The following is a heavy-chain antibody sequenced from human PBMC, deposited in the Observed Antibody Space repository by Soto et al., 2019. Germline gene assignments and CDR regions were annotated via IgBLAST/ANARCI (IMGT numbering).Heavy chain of an antibody. J-gene: IGHJ4*02. D-gene: IGHD1-1*01. CDR1: GGSISSGGYY. CDR2: IYYRGST. V-gene: IGHV4-31*01. Sequence: QVQLQESGPGLVKPSQTLSLTCTVSGGSISSGGYYWSWIRQHPGKGLEWIGYIYYRGSTSYNPSLKSIVTISVDTSKNQFSLKLSSVTAADTAVYYCARWPQLEPRVDYWDQGTLVTFSS. CDR3: ARWPQLEPRVDY.